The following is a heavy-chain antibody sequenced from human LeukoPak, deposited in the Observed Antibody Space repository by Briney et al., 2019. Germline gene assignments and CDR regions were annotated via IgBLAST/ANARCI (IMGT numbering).Heavy chain of an antibody. J-gene: IGHJ4*02. CDR2: IYTSGST. V-gene: IGHV4-61*02. CDR1: GGSISSGSYY. D-gene: IGHD2-21*01. Sequence: SETLSLTCTVSGGSISSGSYYWSWIRQPAGKGLEWIGRIYTSGSTNYNPSLKSQVTISVDTSKNQFSLKLSSVTAADTAVYYCARYEYCGGDCYSGDYWGQGTLVTVSS. CDR3: ARYEYCGGDCYSGDY.